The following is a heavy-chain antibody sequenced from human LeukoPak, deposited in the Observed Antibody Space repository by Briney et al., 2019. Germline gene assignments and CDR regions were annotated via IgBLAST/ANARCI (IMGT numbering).Heavy chain of an antibody. CDR2: ISYDATNK. J-gene: IGHJ4*02. V-gene: IGHV3-30*18. Sequence: GGSLGLSCAASGFTFINYGMHWVRQAPGKGLEWVAVISYDATNKYYADSVKGRFTISRDNSKNTLYLQMNSLKTDDTAVYYCANYGDYQYFDYWGQGTPVTVSS. CDR1: GFTFINYG. D-gene: IGHD4-17*01. CDR3: ANYGDYQYFDY.